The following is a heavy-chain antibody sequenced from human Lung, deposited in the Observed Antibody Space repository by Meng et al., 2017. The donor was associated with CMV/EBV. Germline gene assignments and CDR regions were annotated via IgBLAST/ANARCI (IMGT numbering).Heavy chain of an antibody. Sequence: KISXKASGYTFSYYDIIWVRQASGQGLEWVGWMNPNRGNTAYAQKFQGRVTMTRDTSTSIAYMELSSLRSGDTAVYYCARGQVQCSTINCHDYRFSGMDVWXQGTXVTVAS. J-gene: IGHJ6*02. D-gene: IGHD2/OR15-2a*01. V-gene: IGHV1-8*01. CDR2: MNPNRGNT. CDR1: GYTFSYYD. CDR3: ARGQVQCSTINCHDYRFSGMDV.